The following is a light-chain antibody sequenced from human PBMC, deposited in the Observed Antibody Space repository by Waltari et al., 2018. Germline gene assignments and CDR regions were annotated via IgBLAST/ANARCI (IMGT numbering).Light chain of an antibody. CDR1: QGIRND. CDR2: GAS. Sequence: AIQMTQSPSSLSASVGDRVTITCRASQGIRNDLNWYQQKPGKAPKLLIYGASILESGVPSRFSGSGSGTDFTITISSLQPEDFATYYCLQENNYPQTFGQGTKVEIK. CDR3: LQENNYPQT. J-gene: IGKJ1*01. V-gene: IGKV1-6*01.